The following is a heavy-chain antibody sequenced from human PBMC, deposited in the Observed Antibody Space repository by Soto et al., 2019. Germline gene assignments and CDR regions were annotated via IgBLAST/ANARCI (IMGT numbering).Heavy chain of an antibody. V-gene: IGHV1-8*01. CDR2: MNPNSGNT. J-gene: IGHJ4*02. Sequence: QVQLVQSGAEVKKPGASVKVSCKASGYTFTSYDINWVRQATGQGLEWMGWMNPNSGNTGYAQKFQGRVTMTRNTSISTAYMELSSLRSEDTAVYYCARGRGYSGYDERGYYFDHWGQGTLVTVSS. CDR3: ARGRGYSGYDERGYYFDH. CDR1: GYTFTSYD. D-gene: IGHD5-12*01.